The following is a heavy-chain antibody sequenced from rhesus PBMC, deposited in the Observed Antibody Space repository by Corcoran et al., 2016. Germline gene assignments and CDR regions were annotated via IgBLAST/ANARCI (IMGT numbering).Heavy chain of an antibody. CDR3: AIRSGTYRYYFDY. CDR2: INGNSGRT. Sequence: QVQLQESGPGLVKPSETLSLTCTVSGASISSYWWSWIRQPPGKGLEWIGEINGNSGRTKYNPALKTRVTTASDTAKNQFSLKLSSVPAADTAVYYCAIRSGTYRYYFDYWGQGVLVTVSS. J-gene: IGHJ4*01. V-gene: IGHV4-80*01. D-gene: IGHD1-1*01. CDR1: GASISSYW.